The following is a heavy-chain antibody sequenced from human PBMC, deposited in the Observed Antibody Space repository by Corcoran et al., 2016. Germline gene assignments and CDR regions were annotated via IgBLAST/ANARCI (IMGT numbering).Heavy chain of an antibody. D-gene: IGHD3-9*01. V-gene: IGHV1-18*01. CDR1: GYTFTSYG. CDR3: ARDREESVLRYFDWLIEGPYFDY. Sequence: QVQLVQSGAEVKKPGASVKVSCKASGYTFTSYGISWVRQAPGQGLEWMGWISAYNGNTNYAQKLQGRVTMTTDTSTSTAYMELRSLRSDDPAVYYCARDREESVLRYFDWLIEGPYFDYWGQGTLVTVSS. CDR2: ISAYNGNT. J-gene: IGHJ4*02.